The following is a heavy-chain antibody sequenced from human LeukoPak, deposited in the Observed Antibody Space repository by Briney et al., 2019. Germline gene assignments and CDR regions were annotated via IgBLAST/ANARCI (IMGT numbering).Heavy chain of an antibody. CDR1: GGTFSSYA. J-gene: IGHJ4*02. V-gene: IGHV1-69*13. CDR2: IIPTFGTA. CDR3: ARDSSGWYAPFDY. D-gene: IGHD6-19*01. Sequence: SVKVSCKASGGTFSSYAISWVRQAPGQGLEWMGGIIPTFGTANYAQKFQGRVTITADESTSTAYMELSSLRSEDTAVYYCARDSSGWYAPFDYWGQGTLVTVSS.